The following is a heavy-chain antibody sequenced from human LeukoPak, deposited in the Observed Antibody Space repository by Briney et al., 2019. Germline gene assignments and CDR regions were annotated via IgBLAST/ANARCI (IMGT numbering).Heavy chain of an antibody. J-gene: IGHJ6*03. CDR2: ISAYNGNT. Sequence: ASVRVSCKASGYTFTSYGISWVRQAPGQGLEWMGWISAYNGNTNYAQKLQGRVTMTTDTSTSTAYMELRSLRSDDTAVYYCARPPRGGYSYDYYYMDVWGEGTTVTISS. CDR1: GYTFTSYG. CDR3: ARPPRGGYSYDYYYMDV. V-gene: IGHV1-18*01. D-gene: IGHD5-18*01.